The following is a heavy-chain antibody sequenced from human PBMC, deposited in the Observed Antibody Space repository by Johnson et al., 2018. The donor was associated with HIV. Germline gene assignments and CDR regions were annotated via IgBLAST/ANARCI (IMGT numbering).Heavy chain of an antibody. V-gene: IGHV3-30*02. D-gene: IGHD3-10*01. CDR3: ARVWVVEVARGAFDI. J-gene: IGHJ3*02. CDR1: GFTFSSYG. CDR2: IRYDGSNK. Sequence: VQLVESGGGVVQPGGSLRLSCAASGFTFSSYGMHWVRQAPGKGLEWVAFIRYDGSNKYYADSVKGRFTISRDNSKNTLYLQMNSLRAEDTAVYYCARVWVVEVARGAFDIWGQGTMVTVSS.